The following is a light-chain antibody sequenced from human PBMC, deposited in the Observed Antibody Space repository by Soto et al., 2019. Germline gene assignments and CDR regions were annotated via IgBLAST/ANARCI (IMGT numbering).Light chain of an antibody. Sequence: QSALTQPASVSGSPGQSITISCTGTSSDVGGYNYVSWYQQHPGKAPKLMIYDVNNRPSGVSNRFSGSKSGNTASLTISGRKAEDESDYYCRSYTSSSTLVVFGGGTKLTVL. CDR1: SSDVGGYNY. V-gene: IGLV2-14*03. J-gene: IGLJ2*01. CDR3: RSYTSSSTLVV. CDR2: DVN.